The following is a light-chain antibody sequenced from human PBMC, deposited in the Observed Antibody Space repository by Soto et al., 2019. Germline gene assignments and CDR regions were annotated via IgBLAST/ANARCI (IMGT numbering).Light chain of an antibody. Sequence: EGVLPQSPVTLSLSPGERATLSCRASQSFRGLLAWYQQKPGQAPRLLIYDAYNRATGIPPRFSGSGSGTDFTLTISSLEPEDSAVYYCQQRHMWPITFGQGTRLEIK. J-gene: IGKJ5*01. CDR1: QSFRGL. CDR2: DAY. CDR3: QQRHMWPIT. V-gene: IGKV3-11*01.